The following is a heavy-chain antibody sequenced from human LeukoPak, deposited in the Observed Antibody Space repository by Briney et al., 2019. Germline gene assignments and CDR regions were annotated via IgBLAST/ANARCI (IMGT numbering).Heavy chain of an antibody. Sequence: GGSLRLSCAAFGFTFDDYAMHWVRQAPGKGLEWVSGISWNSGSIGYADSVKGRFTISRDNAKNSLYLQMNSLRAEDTALYYCAKVIADYGDYGAFDIWGQGTMVTVSS. V-gene: IGHV3-9*01. D-gene: IGHD4-17*01. J-gene: IGHJ3*02. CDR1: GFTFDDYA. CDR3: AKVIADYGDYGAFDI. CDR2: ISWNSGSI.